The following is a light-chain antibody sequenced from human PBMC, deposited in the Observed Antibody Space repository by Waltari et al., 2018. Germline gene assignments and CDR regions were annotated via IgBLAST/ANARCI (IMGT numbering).Light chain of an antibody. CDR3: CSYAGDYTLV. J-gene: IGLJ2*01. CDR1: SSDVGAYNP. CDR2: EVN. Sequence: QPALTQPRSVSGSPGQPVTLSCAGTSSDVGAYNPVSWYPPSPGTAPKLLIYEVNNRPSGVPDRFSASKSGNTASLTISGLRAEDEADYYCCSYAGDYTLVFGGGTKLTVL. V-gene: IGLV2-11*01.